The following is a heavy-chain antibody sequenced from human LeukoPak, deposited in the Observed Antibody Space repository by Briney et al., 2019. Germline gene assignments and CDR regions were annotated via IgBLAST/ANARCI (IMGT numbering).Heavy chain of an antibody. Sequence: GGSLRLSCAASGFTFSSYAMGWVRRAPGKGLEWVSAISGSGGTTYYADSVKGRFTISRDNSKNTVYLQMNSLRAEDTAIYYCAKDYTSGWKDFDSWGQGALVTVSS. CDR1: GFTFSSYA. CDR3: AKDYTSGWKDFDS. V-gene: IGHV3-23*01. J-gene: IGHJ4*02. D-gene: IGHD6-19*01. CDR2: ISGSGGTT.